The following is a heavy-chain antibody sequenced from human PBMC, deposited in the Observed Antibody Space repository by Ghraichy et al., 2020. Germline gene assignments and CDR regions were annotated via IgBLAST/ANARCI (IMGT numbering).Heavy chain of an antibody. J-gene: IGHJ4*02. Sequence: GGSLRLSCAASGFTFSSYGMHWVRQAPGKGLEWVAVIWYDGSNKYYADSVKGRFTISRDNSKKTLYLQMNSLRAEDTAVYYCATLSSSASDYWGQGTLVTVSS. CDR2: IWYDGSNK. D-gene: IGHD6-25*01. V-gene: IGHV3-33*01. CDR1: GFTFSSYG. CDR3: ATLSSSASDY.